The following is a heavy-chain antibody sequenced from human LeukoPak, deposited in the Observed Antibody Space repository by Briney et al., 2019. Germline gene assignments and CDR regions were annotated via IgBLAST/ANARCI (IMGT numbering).Heavy chain of an antibody. CDR3: ARGRGSYYAD. Sequence: SETLSLTCAVYGGSLSGYYWSWIRQPPGKGLEWIGEINHSGSSNYDPSLKSRVTISGDTSKNEFSLKLTSVTAADTAVCYCARGRGSYYADWGQGSLVTVSS. D-gene: IGHD1-26*01. CDR2: INHSGSS. J-gene: IGHJ4*02. CDR1: GGSLSGYY. V-gene: IGHV4-34*01.